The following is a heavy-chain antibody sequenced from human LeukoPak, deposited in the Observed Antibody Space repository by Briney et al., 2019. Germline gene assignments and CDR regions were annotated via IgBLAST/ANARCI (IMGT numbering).Heavy chain of an antibody. CDR3: AKDLYAFDI. CDR1: GFTFDDYA. J-gene: IGHJ3*02. Sequence: GGSLRLSCAASGFTFDDYAMHWVRQAPGKGLEWVAVISYDGSNKYYADSVKGRFTISRDNSKNTLYLQMNSLRAEDTAVYYCAKDLYAFDIWGQGTMVTVSS. V-gene: IGHV3-30*18. CDR2: ISYDGSNK.